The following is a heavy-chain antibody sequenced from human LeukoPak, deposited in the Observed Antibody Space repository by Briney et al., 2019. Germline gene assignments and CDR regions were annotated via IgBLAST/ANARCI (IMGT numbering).Heavy chain of an antibody. J-gene: IGHJ4*02. CDR2: INPNSGGT. Sequence: ASVKVSCKASGYTFSGYYMHWVRQAPGQGLEWMGWINPNSGGTSYVQKFQGRVTMTRDTSISTAYMELSRLRSDDTAVYYCARSTGGSYSGVDYWGQGTLVTVSS. CDR3: ARSTGGSYSGVDY. V-gene: IGHV1-2*02. D-gene: IGHD1-26*01. CDR1: GYTFSGYY.